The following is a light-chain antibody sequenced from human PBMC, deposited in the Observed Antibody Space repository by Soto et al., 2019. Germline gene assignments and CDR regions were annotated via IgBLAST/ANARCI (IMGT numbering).Light chain of an antibody. CDR3: QQYNRYWT. CDR2: KAS. Sequence: DIQMTQSPSTLSASVGDRVTITCRASQSISSWLAWYQQKPGKAPKLLIYKASSLESGVPSRFSGSGSETEFTLTISSLQPDDFATYYCQQYNRYWTFGQGTKVEIK. CDR1: QSISSW. J-gene: IGKJ1*01. V-gene: IGKV1-5*03.